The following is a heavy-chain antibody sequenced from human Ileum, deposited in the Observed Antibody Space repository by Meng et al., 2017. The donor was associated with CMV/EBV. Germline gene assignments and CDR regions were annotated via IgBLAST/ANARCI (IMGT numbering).Heavy chain of an antibody. CDR3: ARSLYYSSYYFDY. D-gene: IGHD3-16*01. CDR2: IYWDEDK. J-gene: IGHJ4*02. V-gene: IGHV2-5*02. CDR1: GFSFSTGGVG. Sequence: TLKGSAPTLLKPKQTLTLTCTFYGFSFSTGGVGVGWIRQPPGKALEWLALIYWDEDKGYSPSLKRRLTITKDTSKNQVVLTMTNVDPVDTATYFCARSLYYSSYYFDYWGQGTLVTVSS.